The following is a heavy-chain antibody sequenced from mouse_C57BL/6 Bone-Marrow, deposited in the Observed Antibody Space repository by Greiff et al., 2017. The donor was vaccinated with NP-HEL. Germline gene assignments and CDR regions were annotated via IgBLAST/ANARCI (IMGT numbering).Heavy chain of an antibody. V-gene: IGHV2-2*01. Sequence: QVHVKQSGPGLVQPSQSLSITCTVSGFSLTSYGVHWVRQSPGKGLEWLGVIWSGGSTDYNAAFISRLSISKDNSKSQVFFKMNSLQADDTAIYYCARTRGGLNYYAMDYWGQGTSVTVSS. D-gene: IGHD3-1*01. CDR2: IWSGGST. J-gene: IGHJ4*01. CDR1: GFSLTSYG. CDR3: ARTRGGLNYYAMDY.